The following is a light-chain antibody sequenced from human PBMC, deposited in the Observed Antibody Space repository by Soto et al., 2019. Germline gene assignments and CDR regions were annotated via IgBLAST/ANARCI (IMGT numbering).Light chain of an antibody. Sequence: EVVMTQSPVTLSVSPGESAALSCRASQTISTNLAWYQQKPGQAPRLLIYSASSRATCLPARFSGSGSGTEFTLTISSLESEDLGVYYCQQYNKWPNTFGQGTRLEMK. CDR2: SAS. V-gene: IGKV3-15*01. CDR1: QTISTN. CDR3: QQYNKWPNT. J-gene: IGKJ2*01.